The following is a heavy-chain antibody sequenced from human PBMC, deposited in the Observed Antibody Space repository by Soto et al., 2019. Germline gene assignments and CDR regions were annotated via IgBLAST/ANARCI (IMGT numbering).Heavy chain of an antibody. J-gene: IGHJ3*01. CDR3: AHRPPKYSTAWLAFDF. CDR1: GFSLTTHEVG. CDR2: ISWNDER. Sequence: KESGPTLVNPTQTLTLTCTVSGFSLTTHEVGVGWIRQPPGKALEWLAFISWNDERRYSPSLKRRLTITKDTSKNQVVLTMANVDPADTGTYFCAHRPPKYSTAWLAFDFWGQGTTVAVSS. V-gene: IGHV2-5*01. D-gene: IGHD5-18*01.